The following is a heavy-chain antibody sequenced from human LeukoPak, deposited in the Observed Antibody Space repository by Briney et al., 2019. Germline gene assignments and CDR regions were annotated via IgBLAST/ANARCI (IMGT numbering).Heavy chain of an antibody. CDR2: IYDSGST. V-gene: IGHV4-59*01. D-gene: IGHD6-13*01. CDR1: GGSISGYY. J-gene: IGHJ1*01. Sequence: SETLSLTCTVSGGSISGYYWSWIRQPPGKGLEWIGYIYDSGSTNNNPSLKSRVTISVDTSKNQFSLKLSSATAADTAVYYCARDLLSSSWVYFQHWGQGTLVTVSS. CDR3: ARDLLSSSWVYFQH.